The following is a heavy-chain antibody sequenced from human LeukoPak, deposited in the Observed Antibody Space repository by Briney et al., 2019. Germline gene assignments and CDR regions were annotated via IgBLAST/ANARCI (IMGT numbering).Heavy chain of an antibody. Sequence: GGSLRLSCAASGFTFSSYAMSWVRQAPGKGLEWVSYISSSSSTIYYADSVKGRFTISRDNAKNSLYLQMNSLRAEDTAVYYCARDLDYGEYYFDYWGQGTLVTVSS. V-gene: IGHV3-48*04. CDR1: GFTFSSYA. J-gene: IGHJ4*02. CDR2: ISSSSSTI. D-gene: IGHD4-17*01. CDR3: ARDLDYGEYYFDY.